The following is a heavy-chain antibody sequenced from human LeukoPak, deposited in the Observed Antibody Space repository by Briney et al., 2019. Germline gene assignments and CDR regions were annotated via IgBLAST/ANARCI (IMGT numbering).Heavy chain of an antibody. CDR2: MNPNSGNT. CDR3: ARSGAEITRLYDY. D-gene: IGHD3-16*01. V-gene: IGHV1-8*01. CDR1: GYTFTSYD. Sequence: ASVKVSCKATGYTFTSYDINWVRQATGQGLEWTGWMNPNSGNTGYAQKFQGRVTMTTDTSTSTAYMELRSLKSDDTAVYYCARSGAEITRLYDYWGQGTLVTVSS. J-gene: IGHJ4*02.